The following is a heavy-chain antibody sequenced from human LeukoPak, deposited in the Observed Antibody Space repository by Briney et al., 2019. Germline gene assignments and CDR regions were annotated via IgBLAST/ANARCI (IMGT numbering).Heavy chain of an antibody. CDR3: ARDLGGDRTFDY. J-gene: IGHJ4*02. V-gene: IGHV3-74*01. Sequence: PGGSLGLSCAASGFTFSSYWMHWVRQAPGKGLVWVSRINSDGSSRSYADSVKGRFTISRDNAKNTLYLQMNSLRAEDTAVYYCARDLGGDRTFDYWGQGTLVTVSS. CDR2: INSDGSSR. CDR1: GFTFSSYW. D-gene: IGHD2-21*02.